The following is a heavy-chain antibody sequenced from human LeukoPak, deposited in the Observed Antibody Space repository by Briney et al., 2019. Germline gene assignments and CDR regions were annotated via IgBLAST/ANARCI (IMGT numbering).Heavy chain of an antibody. CDR3: AADIVVVPAAMGGHY. V-gene: IGHV3-48*03. D-gene: IGHD2-2*01. Sequence: PGGSLRLSCAASGFTFSSYEMNWVRQAPGKGLEWVSYISSSGSTIYYADSVKGRFTISRDNAKNSLYLQMNSLRAEDTAVYYCAADIVVVPAAMGGHYWGQGTLVTVSS. CDR1: GFTFSSYE. J-gene: IGHJ4*02. CDR2: ISSSGSTI.